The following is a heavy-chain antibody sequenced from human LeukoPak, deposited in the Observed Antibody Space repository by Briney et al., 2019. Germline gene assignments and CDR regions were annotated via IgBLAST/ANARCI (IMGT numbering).Heavy chain of an antibody. CDR1: GGSISNDNYH. CDR3: ARHYPAPTYYYDSSGYYSPFDY. Sequence: SETLSLTCTVSGGSISNDNYHWGWIRQPPGKGLEWIGSIYYSGSTYYNPSLKSRVTISVDTSKNQFSLKLSSVTAADTAVYYCARHYPAPTYYYDSSGYYSPFDYWGQGTLVTVSS. V-gene: IGHV4-39*01. CDR2: IYYSGST. J-gene: IGHJ4*02. D-gene: IGHD3-22*01.